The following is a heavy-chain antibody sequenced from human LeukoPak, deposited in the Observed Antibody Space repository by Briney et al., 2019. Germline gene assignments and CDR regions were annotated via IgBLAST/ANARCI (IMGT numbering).Heavy chain of an antibody. CDR1: GFTFSSYA. V-gene: IGHV3-30-3*01. D-gene: IGHD6-13*01. Sequence: GGSLRLSCAASGFTFSSYAMHWVRQAPGKGLEWVAVISYDGSNKYYADSVKGRFTISRDNSKNTLYLQMNSLRAEDTAVYYCARVLRAAAGRPPSEGWGQGTLVTVSS. J-gene: IGHJ4*02. CDR2: ISYDGSNK. CDR3: ARVLRAAAGRPPSEG.